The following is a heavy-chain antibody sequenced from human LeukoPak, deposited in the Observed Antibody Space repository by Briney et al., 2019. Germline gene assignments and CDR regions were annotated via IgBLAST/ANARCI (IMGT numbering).Heavy chain of an antibody. D-gene: IGHD3-10*01. J-gene: IGHJ6*02. V-gene: IGHV2-70*11. CDR2: IDWDDDK. CDR1: GFSLSTSGMC. CDR3: ARATIIRGVMYGMDV. Sequence: ESGPTLVNPTQTLTLTCTFSGFSLSTSGMCVSWIRQPPGRALEWLARIDWDDDKYYSTSLKTRLTSSKDTSKNQVVLTMTNMDPVDTATYYCARATIIRGVMYGMDVWGQGTTVTVSS.